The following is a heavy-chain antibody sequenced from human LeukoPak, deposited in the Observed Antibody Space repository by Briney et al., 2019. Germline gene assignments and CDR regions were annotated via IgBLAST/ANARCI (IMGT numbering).Heavy chain of an antibody. Sequence: GGSLRLSCTASGFTFSKYWMSWLRQAPGKGLEWVANIKQDGSEKYYVDSVKGRFTISRGNAKNSLYLQMNSLRAEDTAVYYCAREAWQCSTSCFSDYWGQGTLVTVSS. D-gene: IGHD2-2*01. CDR2: IKQDGSEK. J-gene: IGHJ4*02. V-gene: IGHV3-7*01. CDR3: AREAWQCSTSCFSDY. CDR1: GFTFSKYW.